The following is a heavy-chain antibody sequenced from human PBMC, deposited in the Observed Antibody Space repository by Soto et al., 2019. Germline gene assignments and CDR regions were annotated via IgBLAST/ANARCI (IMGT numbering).Heavy chain of an antibody. CDR1: GGTFSSYA. CDR3: ASLWFGKPLSLDAFDN. V-gene: IGHV1-69*06. CDR2: INPIFGTA. Sequence: QVQLVQSGAEVKKPRSSVKVSCKASGGTFSSYAISWVRQAPGQGLEWMGGINPIFGTANYAQKFQGRVTITADKSTSTAYMELSSLRSEDTAVYYCASLWFGKPLSLDAFDNWGQGTMVTVSS. D-gene: IGHD3-10*01. J-gene: IGHJ3*02.